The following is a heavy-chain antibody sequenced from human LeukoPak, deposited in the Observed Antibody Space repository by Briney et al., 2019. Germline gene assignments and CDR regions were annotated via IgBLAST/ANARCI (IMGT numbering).Heavy chain of an antibody. J-gene: IGHJ4*02. CDR2: INPNSGGT. V-gene: IGHV1-2*02. CDR3: ARGPLGTDIVTGSADY. CDR1: GYTFTGYY. Sequence: ASVKVSCKASGYTFTGYYMHWVRQAPGQGLEWMGWINPNSGGTNYAQKFQGRVTMTRDTSISTAYMELSRLRSDDTAVYYCARGPLGTDIVTGSADYWGQGTLVTVSS. D-gene: IGHD3-9*01.